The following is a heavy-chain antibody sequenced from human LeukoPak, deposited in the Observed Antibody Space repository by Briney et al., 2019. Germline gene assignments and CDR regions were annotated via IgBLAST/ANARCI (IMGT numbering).Heavy chain of an antibody. J-gene: IGHJ4*02. CDR2: ISSSSNKI. V-gene: IGHV3-48*02. CDR3: ARSGLRFWELLDY. D-gene: IGHD3-3*01. Sequence: GGSLRLSCAASGFTFSSYSMNWVRQAPGKGLEWVSYISSSSNKIYYADSMKGRFITSRDNAKNSLYLQMNSLRDEDTAVYYCARSGLRFWELLDYWGQGTLVTVSS. CDR1: GFTFSSYS.